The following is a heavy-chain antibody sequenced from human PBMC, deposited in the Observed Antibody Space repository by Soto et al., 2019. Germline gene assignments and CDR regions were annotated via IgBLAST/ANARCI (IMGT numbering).Heavy chain of an antibody. D-gene: IGHD3-22*01. CDR1: GDSINNSRFF. J-gene: IGHJ5*02. CDR3: ARDFFDSSDYTTNWFDP. Sequence: SETLSLTCSFSGDSINNSRFFWAWVRQPPGEGLEWIGRIYHTGNAYSNPSLKSRVTISVDTSKNQFSLKLTSVTAADAALYYCARDFFDSSDYTTNWFDPWGQGTLVTVSS. V-gene: IGHV4-39*01. CDR2: IYHTGNA.